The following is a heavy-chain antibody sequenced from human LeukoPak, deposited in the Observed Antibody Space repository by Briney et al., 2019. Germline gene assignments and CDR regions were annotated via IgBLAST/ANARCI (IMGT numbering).Heavy chain of an antibody. CDR1: GGSFSGYY. J-gene: IGHJ4*02. Sequence: PSETLSLTCAVYGGSFSGYYWSWIRQPPGKGLEWIGEISHSGSTNYNPSLKSRVTISVDTSKNQFSLKLSSVTAADTAVYYCATHSKVTGSDYWGQGTLVTVSS. D-gene: IGHD4-11*01. CDR3: ATHSKVTGSDY. CDR2: ISHSGST. V-gene: IGHV4-34*01.